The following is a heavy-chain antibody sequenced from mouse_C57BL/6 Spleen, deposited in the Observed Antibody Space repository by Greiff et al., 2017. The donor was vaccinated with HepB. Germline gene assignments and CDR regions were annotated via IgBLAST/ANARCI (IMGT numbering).Heavy chain of an antibody. CDR3: ARRSGGTRRAMDY. J-gene: IGHJ4*01. CDR1: GYTFTDYN. D-gene: IGHD2-14*01. Sequence: VQLQQSGPELVKPGASVKIPCKASGYTFTDYNMDWVKQSHGKSLEWIGDINPNNGGTIYNQKFKGKATLTVDKSSSTAYMELRSLPSEDTAVYYCARRSGGTRRAMDYWGQGTSVTVSS. V-gene: IGHV1-18*01. CDR2: INPNNGGT.